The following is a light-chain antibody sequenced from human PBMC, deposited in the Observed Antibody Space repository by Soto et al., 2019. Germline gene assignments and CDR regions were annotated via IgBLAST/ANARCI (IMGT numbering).Light chain of an antibody. CDR1: QDLDTW. Sequence: DIQLTQSPSTLSASVGDRVTITCRTSQDLDTWLAWYQQRPGKAPKLLIYDASSLHTGVPSTFSGSGSGTESTLTISSLQPDDFATYYCQQYNSNSLTFGGGTKVEIK. CDR2: DAS. J-gene: IGKJ4*01. V-gene: IGKV1-5*01. CDR3: QQYNSNSLT.